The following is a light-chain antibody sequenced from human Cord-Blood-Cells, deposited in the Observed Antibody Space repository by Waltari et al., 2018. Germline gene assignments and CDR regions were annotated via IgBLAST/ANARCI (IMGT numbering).Light chain of an antibody. J-gene: IGKJ1*01. Sequence: DIQLTQSPSFLSASVGDRVTIPCRSRQGISSYLAWYQQKPGKAPKLLIYAASTLQSGVPSRFSGSGSGTEVTLTISSLQPEDFATYYCQQLNSYPPWTFGQGTKGEIK. CDR2: AAS. CDR3: QQLNSYPPWT. CDR1: QGISSY. V-gene: IGKV1-9*01.